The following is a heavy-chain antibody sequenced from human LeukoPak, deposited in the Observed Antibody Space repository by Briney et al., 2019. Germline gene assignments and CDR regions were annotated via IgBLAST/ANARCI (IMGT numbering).Heavy chain of an antibody. CDR2: IYYSGST. Sequence: SETLSLTCTVSGGSISSSSYYWGWIRQPPGKGLEWIGSIYYSGSTYYNPSLKSRVTISVDTSKNQFSLKLSSVTAADTAVYYCACYDAVRRFDPWGQGTLVTVSS. J-gene: IGHJ5*02. CDR3: ACYDAVRRFDP. D-gene: IGHD5-12*01. CDR1: GGSISSSSYY. V-gene: IGHV4-39*07.